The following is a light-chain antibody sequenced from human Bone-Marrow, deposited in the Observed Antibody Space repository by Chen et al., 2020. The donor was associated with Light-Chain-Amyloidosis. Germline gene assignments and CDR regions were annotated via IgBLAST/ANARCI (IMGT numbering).Light chain of an antibody. CDR1: KTISSNY. CDR2: GSS. Sequence: EIVLTQSPGTLTLSSGEGANLCCRASKTISSNYLPWYQQKFGQAPRLLIYGSSSRATGIPDRFTGSGSGTDFTITINRLEPEDFAMYYCQQCGSSPGTFGQGTKVGIK. V-gene: IGKV3-20*01. CDR3: QQCGSSPGT. J-gene: IGKJ1*01.